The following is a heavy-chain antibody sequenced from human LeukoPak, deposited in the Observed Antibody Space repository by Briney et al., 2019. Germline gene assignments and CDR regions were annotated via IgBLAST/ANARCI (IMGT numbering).Heavy chain of an antibody. Sequence: ASVKVSCKASGGTFSSYAISWVRQAPGQGLEWMGGIIPIFGTANYAQKFQGRVTITADESTSTAYMELSSLRSEDTAVYYCARGIGTDYGDYGPAECFQHWGQGTLVTVSS. J-gene: IGHJ1*01. CDR1: GGTFSSYA. V-gene: IGHV1-69*13. CDR2: IIPIFGTA. CDR3: ARGIGTDYGDYGPAECFQH. D-gene: IGHD4-17*01.